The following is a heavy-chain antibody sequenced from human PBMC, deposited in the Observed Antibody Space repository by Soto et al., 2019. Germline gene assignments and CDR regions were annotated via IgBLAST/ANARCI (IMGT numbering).Heavy chain of an antibody. Sequence: QITLKESGPTLVKPTQTLTLTCTFSGFSLSTSGVGVGWIRQPPGKALEWLALIYWDDDKRYSPSLKSRLTITKDTSKNQVVLTMTNMDPVDIATYHCAQRQTYCGGNCYSGFDYWGQGTLVTVSS. J-gene: IGHJ4*02. CDR3: AQRQTYCGGNCYSGFDY. CDR2: IYWDDDK. CDR1: GFSLSTSGVG. D-gene: IGHD2-21*02. V-gene: IGHV2-5*02.